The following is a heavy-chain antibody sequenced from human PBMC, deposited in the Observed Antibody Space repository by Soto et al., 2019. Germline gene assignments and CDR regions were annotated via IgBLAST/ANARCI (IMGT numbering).Heavy chain of an antibody. J-gene: IGHJ6*02. V-gene: IGHV1-8*01. D-gene: IGHD6-6*01. Sequence: ASVNVSCKASGYTFTSYDINWVRQATGQGLEWMGWMNPNSGNTGYAQKFQGRVTMTRNTSISTAYMELSSLRSEDTAVYYCAGGQNSYYYYYYGMDVWGQGTTVTVSS. CDR1: GYTFTSYD. CDR2: MNPNSGNT. CDR3: AGGQNSYYYYYYGMDV.